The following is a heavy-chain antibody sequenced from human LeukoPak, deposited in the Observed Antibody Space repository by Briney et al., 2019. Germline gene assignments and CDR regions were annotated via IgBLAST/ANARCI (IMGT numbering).Heavy chain of an antibody. Sequence: SETLSLTRTVSGGSVSSSSYYWGWIRQPPGKGLEWIGTIYYSGSTYYNPSLKSRVTISVDTSKHQFSLTLSSVTAADTAIYYCARHDGASSTSFYGMDVWGQGTTVTVSS. CDR3: ARHDGASSTSFYGMDV. V-gene: IGHV4-39*01. CDR1: GGSVSSSSYY. D-gene: IGHD6-6*01. J-gene: IGHJ6*02. CDR2: IYYSGST.